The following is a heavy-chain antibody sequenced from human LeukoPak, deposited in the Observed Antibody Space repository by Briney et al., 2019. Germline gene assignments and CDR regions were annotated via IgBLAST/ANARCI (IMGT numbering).Heavy chain of an antibody. CDR2: INWNGGST. D-gene: IGHD1-7*01. Sequence: GGSLRLSCAASGFTFDDYGMSWVRQAPGKGLEWVSGINWNGGSTGYADSVKGRFTISRDNAKNSLYLQMNSLRVEDTALYHCARKGLGGELGGFDSWGQGTLVTVSS. V-gene: IGHV3-20*01. CDR3: ARKGLGGELGGFDS. J-gene: IGHJ4*02. CDR1: GFTFDDYG.